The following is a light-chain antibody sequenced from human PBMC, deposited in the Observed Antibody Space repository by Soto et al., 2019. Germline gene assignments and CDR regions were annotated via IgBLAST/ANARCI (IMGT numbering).Light chain of an antibody. V-gene: IGKV1-39*01. J-gene: IGKJ4*01. Sequence: DIQMTQSPSTLSGPVGDRVTITCRASQSISSYLNWYQQKPGKAPKLLIYAASSLQSGVPSRFSGSGSGTDFTLTISSLQPEDFATYYCQQSYSIPLTFGGGTKVDIK. CDR3: QQSYSIPLT. CDR1: QSISSY. CDR2: AAS.